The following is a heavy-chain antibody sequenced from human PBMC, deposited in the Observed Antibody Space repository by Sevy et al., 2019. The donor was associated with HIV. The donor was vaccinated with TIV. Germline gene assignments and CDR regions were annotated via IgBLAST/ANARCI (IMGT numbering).Heavy chain of an antibody. CDR2: ISSSSTYI. CDR3: AIDGGCTSTSCLLYFDY. D-gene: IGHD2-2*01. Sequence: GGSLRLSCAASGFTFNNYYMNWVRQAPGKGLEWVSSISSSSTYIYYADSVKGRFTISRDNAKNSLYLQMNSLRAEDTAVYYCAIDGGCTSTSCLLYFDYWGQGTLVTVSS. V-gene: IGHV3-21*01. J-gene: IGHJ4*02. CDR1: GFTFNNYY.